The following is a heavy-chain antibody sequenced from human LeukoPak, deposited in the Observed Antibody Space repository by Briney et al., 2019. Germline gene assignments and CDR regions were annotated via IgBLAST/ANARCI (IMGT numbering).Heavy chain of an antibody. J-gene: IGHJ4*02. CDR3: VVSGWLNYFDY. CDR2: IYYSGST. V-gene: IGHV4-39*01. D-gene: IGHD6-19*01. Sequence: SETLSLTCTVSGGSISSSSYSWGWIRQPPGKGLEWIGSIYYSGSTYYNPSLKSRVTISVDTSKNQFSLKLSSVTAADTALYYCVVSGWLNYFDYWGQGTLVTVSS. CDR1: GGSISSSSYS.